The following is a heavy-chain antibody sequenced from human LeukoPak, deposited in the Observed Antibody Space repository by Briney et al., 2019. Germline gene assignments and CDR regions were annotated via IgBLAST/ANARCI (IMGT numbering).Heavy chain of an antibody. J-gene: IGHJ4*02. V-gene: IGHV3-7*05. CDR1: GFTFSGYW. D-gene: IGHD6-13*01. Sequence: GGSLRLSCVGSGFTFSGYWMNWARQAPGRGLEWVAKIEEDGSAKYYMDSVKGRFSIYRDNAKNSLYLQMYSLRAEDTAMYYCARAGQLNYWGQGTLVTVTS. CDR2: IEEDGSAK. CDR3: ARAGQLNY.